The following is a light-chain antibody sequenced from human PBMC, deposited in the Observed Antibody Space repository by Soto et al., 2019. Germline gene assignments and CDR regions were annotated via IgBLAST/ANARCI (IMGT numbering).Light chain of an antibody. V-gene: IGKV3-11*01. CDR1: QSISSGY. Sequence: EIVLTQSPATLSLSPGERATLSCRASQSISSGYVTWYQHKPGQAPRLLIYDASSRAPGIPARFSGSGSGTDFTRTITTLAPEDFAIYYCHQRHSWPRTFGQGTTLEMK. J-gene: IGKJ2*01. CDR3: HQRHSWPRT. CDR2: DAS.